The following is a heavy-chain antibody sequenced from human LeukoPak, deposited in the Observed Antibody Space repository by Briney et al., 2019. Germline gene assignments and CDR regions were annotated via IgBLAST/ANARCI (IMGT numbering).Heavy chain of an antibody. CDR3: AQAKSGRYASYCDY. V-gene: IGHV3-23*01. D-gene: IGHD1-26*01. Sequence: GGSLRLSCAASGFTFSSYAMSWVRQAPGKGLEWVSAISGSGGSTYYADSVEGRFTISRDNSKDTLYLQMNSLRAEDTAVYYCAQAKSGRYASYCDYWAKGTLHRVSS. J-gene: IGHJ4*02. CDR1: GFTFSSYA. CDR2: ISGSGGST.